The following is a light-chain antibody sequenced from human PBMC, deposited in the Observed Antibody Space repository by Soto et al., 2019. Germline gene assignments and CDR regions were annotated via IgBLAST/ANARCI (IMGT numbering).Light chain of an antibody. CDR1: SSDVGGYEF. CDR3: SSYEGSNTWV. V-gene: IGLV2-8*01. J-gene: IGLJ3*02. Sequence: QSALTQPPSASGSPGQSVTISCTGTSSDVGGYEFVSWYQHHPGKAPKLMIFDVNKRPSGVPDRFSGSKSGNTASLTVSGLQAEDEADYYCSSYEGSNTWVFGGGTKVTVL. CDR2: DVN.